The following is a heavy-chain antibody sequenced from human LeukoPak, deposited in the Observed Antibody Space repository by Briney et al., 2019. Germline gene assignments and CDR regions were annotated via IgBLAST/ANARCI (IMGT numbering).Heavy chain of an antibody. V-gene: IGHV1-2*02. J-gene: IGHJ6*03. D-gene: IGHD2-2*02. CDR3: AREMGPGIVVVPAAIRVRYYMDV. CDR2: INPNSGGS. Sequence: ASVKVSYKASGYTFTGYYMHGVRQAPGQGLEWMGWINPNSGGSNYAQKFQGRVTMTRDTSISTAYMELSRLRSDDTAVYYCAREMGPGIVVVPAAIRVRYYMDVWGKGTTVTVSS. CDR1: GYTFTGYY.